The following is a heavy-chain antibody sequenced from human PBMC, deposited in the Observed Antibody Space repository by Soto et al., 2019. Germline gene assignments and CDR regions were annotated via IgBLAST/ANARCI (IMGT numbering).Heavy chain of an antibody. D-gene: IGHD2-21*01. Sequence: GGSLRLSCVASGFRFDDHGMSWVRHIPGKGLEWVSGINWNDGSVNYADSVKGRFTISRDSAKASLFLQMNSLRVEDTAFYHCTRVLCGDGSCYHQPRGPIDYWGQGILVTVSS. CDR2: INWNDGSV. CDR1: GFRFDDHG. J-gene: IGHJ4*02. V-gene: IGHV3-20*01. CDR3: TRVLCGDGSCYHQPRGPIDY.